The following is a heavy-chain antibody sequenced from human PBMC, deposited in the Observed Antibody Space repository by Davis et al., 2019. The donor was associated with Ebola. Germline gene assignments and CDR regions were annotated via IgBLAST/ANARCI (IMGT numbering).Heavy chain of an antibody. D-gene: IGHD3-22*01. V-gene: IGHV4-39*01. J-gene: IGHJ4*02. CDR3: ARQAAYYDAESYAFDY. CDR1: GASIISTSYH. Sequence: SETLSLTCTVSGASIISTSYHWGWIRQPPGKGLEWIGSIYYIGTTYYNPSLKSRVTISVDTSKNQFSLKLSSVTAAYTAVYYCARQAAYYDAESYAFDYWGQGTLVSVSS. CDR2: IYYIGTT.